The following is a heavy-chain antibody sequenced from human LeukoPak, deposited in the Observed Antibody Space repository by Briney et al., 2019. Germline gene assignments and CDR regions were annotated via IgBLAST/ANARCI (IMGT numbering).Heavy chain of an antibody. Sequence: PGESLRLSCEASGFTFSSYVMTWVRQAPGKGLEWVSVIYSGGSTYYADSVKGRFTISRDNSKNTLFLQMNSLRAEDTAVYYCARVGIVNSSGWYWYFDLWGRGTLVTVSS. J-gene: IGHJ2*01. CDR3: ARVGIVNSSGWYWYFDL. CDR2: IYSGGST. V-gene: IGHV3-53*01. CDR1: GFTFSSYV. D-gene: IGHD6-19*01.